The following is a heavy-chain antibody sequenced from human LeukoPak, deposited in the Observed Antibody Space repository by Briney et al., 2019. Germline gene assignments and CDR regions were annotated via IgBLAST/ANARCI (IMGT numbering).Heavy chain of an antibody. Sequence: PSETLSLTCTVSGGSIGSSNYYWGWIRQPPGKGLEWIGSIYYSGSTYYNPSLKSRVTMSVDTSKNHFSLNLRFVTAADTAVYYCAKDQVLARVTSPYFDYWGQGTLVTVSS. CDR3: AKDQVLARVTSPYFDY. J-gene: IGHJ4*02. CDR2: IYYSGST. CDR1: GGSIGSSNYY. V-gene: IGHV4-39*02. D-gene: IGHD2-21*01.